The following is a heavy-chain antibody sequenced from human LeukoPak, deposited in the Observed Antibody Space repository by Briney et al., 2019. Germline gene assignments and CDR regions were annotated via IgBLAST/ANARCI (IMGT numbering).Heavy chain of an antibody. D-gene: IGHD2-2*01. CDR3: AKDWGMGDQLLRIDY. V-gene: IGHV3-23*01. Sequence: GGSLRLSCTASGFTFSTYAMNWVRQAPGKGLEWVSGISGSGVSTYYADSVKGRFTISRDNSNSTLYLQMSSLGAEDTAVYYCAKDWGMGDQLLRIDYWGQGTLVTVSS. J-gene: IGHJ4*02. CDR2: ISGSGVST. CDR1: GFTFSTYA.